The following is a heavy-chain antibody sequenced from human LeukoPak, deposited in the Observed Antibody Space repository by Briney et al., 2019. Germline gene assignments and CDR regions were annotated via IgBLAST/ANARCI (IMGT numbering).Heavy chain of an antibody. J-gene: IGHJ3*02. V-gene: IGHV1-69*13. D-gene: IGHD4-17*01. CDR2: IIPIFGTA. Sequence: SVKVSCKASGGTFSSYAISWVRQAPGQGLEWMGGIIPIFGTANYAQKFQGRVTITADESTSTAYMELSSLRSEDTAVYYCARLPRGDYGAFDIWGQGTMITVSS. CDR3: ARLPRGDYGAFDI. CDR1: GGTFSSYA.